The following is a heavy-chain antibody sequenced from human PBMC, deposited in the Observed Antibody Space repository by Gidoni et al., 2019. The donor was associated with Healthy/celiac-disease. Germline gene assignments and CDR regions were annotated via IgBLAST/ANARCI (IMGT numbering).Heavy chain of an antibody. D-gene: IGHD3-22*01. J-gene: IGHJ2*01. V-gene: IGHV1-58*02. CDR2: IVVGSGNT. CDR1: RFTFTSSA. CDR3: AAVQYYDRSGCDTNWYFDL. Sequence: PGTSVKVSCNASRFTFTSSAMQWLRQPRGPRFEWIGWIVVGSGNTNYAQKFKKRVTITRDMSTSTAYMELSSLRSEDTAVYYCAAVQYYDRSGCDTNWYFDLWGRGTLVTVSS.